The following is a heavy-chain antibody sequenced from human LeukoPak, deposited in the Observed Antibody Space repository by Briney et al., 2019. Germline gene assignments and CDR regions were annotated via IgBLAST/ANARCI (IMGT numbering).Heavy chain of an antibody. CDR2: IYYSGST. D-gene: IGHD2-2*02. Sequence: SETLSLTCTVSGGSISSGDCYWSWIRQPPGKGLEWIGYIYYSGSTYYNPSLKSRVTISVDTSKNQFSLKLSSVTAADTAVYYCARGDYCSSASCYNGYFQHWGQGTLATVSS. J-gene: IGHJ1*01. CDR1: GGSISSGDCY. CDR3: ARGDYCSSASCYNGYFQH. V-gene: IGHV4-30-4*08.